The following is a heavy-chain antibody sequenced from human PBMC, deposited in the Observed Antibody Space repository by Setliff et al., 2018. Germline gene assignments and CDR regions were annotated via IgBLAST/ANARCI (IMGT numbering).Heavy chain of an antibody. J-gene: IGHJ4*02. CDR1: GYTFSNYG. CDR2: VTIYNGNT. CDR3: ARVESMVRGKNILRHFDY. V-gene: IGHV1-18*01. Sequence: VKVSCKASGYTFSNYGVTWVRQAPGQGLEWMGWVTIYNGNTKYAQNLQGRLTLTTDISTSTAYMELGSLTTDDTAVYYCARVESMVRGKNILRHFDYWGQGTQVTVPQ. D-gene: IGHD3-10*01.